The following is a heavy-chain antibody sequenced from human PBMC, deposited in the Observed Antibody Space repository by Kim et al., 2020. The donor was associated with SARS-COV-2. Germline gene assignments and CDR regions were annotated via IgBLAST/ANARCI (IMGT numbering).Heavy chain of an antibody. V-gene: IGHV3-21*01. J-gene: IGHJ4*02. CDR3: ARDNFPTPSIAALAVVVTAIPDY. D-gene: IGHD2-21*02. Sequence: GGSLRLSCAASGFTFSSYSMNWVRQAPGKGLEWVSSISSSSSYIYYADSVKGRFTISRDNAKNSLYLQMNSLRAEDTAVYYCARDNFPTPSIAALAVVVTAIPDYWGQGTLVTVSS. CDR1: GFTFSSYS. CDR2: ISSSSSYI.